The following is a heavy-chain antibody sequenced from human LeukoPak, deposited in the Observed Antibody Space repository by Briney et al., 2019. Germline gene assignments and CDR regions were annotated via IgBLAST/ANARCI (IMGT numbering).Heavy chain of an antibody. V-gene: IGHV3-48*01. CDR1: GFTFSSYS. CDR2: ISSSSSTI. Sequence: GGSLRLSCAASGFTFSSYSMNWVRQAPGEGLEWVSSISSSSSTIYYADSVKGRFTISRDNAKNSLYLQMNSLRAEDTAVYYCVGSPYYYDSSGYWDDAFDIWGQGTMVTVSS. CDR3: VGSPYYYDSSGYWDDAFDI. J-gene: IGHJ3*02. D-gene: IGHD3-22*01.